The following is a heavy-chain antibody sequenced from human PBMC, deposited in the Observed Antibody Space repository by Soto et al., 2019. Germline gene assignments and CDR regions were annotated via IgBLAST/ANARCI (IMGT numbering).Heavy chain of an antibody. Sequence: QLQLQESGSGLVKPSQTLSLTCAVSGGSISSGGYSWSWIRQPPGKGLEWIGYIYHSGSTYYNPSLKSRVTTSVDRSKNQFSLKLSSVTAADTAVYYCARATAYCGGDCYWFDPWGQGTLVTVSS. CDR2: IYHSGST. D-gene: IGHD2-21*02. V-gene: IGHV4-30-2*01. CDR3: ARATAYCGGDCYWFDP. J-gene: IGHJ5*02. CDR1: GGSISSGGYS.